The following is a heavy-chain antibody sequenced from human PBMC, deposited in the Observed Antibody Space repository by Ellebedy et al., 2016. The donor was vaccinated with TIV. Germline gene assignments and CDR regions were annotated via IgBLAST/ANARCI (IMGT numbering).Heavy chain of an antibody. CDR1: GYIFTNYW. J-gene: IGHJ2*01. D-gene: IGHD1-1*01. Sequence: GESLKISCHVSGYIFTNYWIGWVRQRPGEGLEWMGITYPGDADTRYSPSFQGQFTVSADKSINTAYLQWGGLKASDTAIYYCARLRAAIPGTRHLGWYFDVWGRGTLVTVSS. CDR2: TYPGDADT. CDR3: ARLRAAIPGTRHLGWYFDV. V-gene: IGHV5-51*01.